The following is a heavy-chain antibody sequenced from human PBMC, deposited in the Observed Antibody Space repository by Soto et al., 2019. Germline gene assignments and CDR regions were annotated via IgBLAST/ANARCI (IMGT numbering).Heavy chain of an antibody. Sequence: ASVKVSCKASGYTFTGYYMHWVRQAPGQGLEGMGWINPNSGGTNYAQKFQGWVAMTRDTSISTAYIELSRLRSDDTAVYYCARSPGWGSNYYYYHGMDVWGQGTTVTVSS. V-gene: IGHV1-2*04. D-gene: IGHD2-21*01. CDR3: ARSPGWGSNYYYYHGMDV. J-gene: IGHJ6*02. CDR1: GYTFTGYY. CDR2: INPNSGGT.